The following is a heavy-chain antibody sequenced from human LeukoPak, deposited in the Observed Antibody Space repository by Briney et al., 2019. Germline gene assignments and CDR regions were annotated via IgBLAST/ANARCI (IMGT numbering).Heavy chain of an antibody. V-gene: IGHV4-34*01. CDR3: ARHGIPWLRSYNWFDP. D-gene: IGHD5-12*01. J-gene: IGHJ5*02. Sequence: SETLSLTCAVYGVSFSGYYWSCIRQPPGKGLEWIGEINHSGSTNYNPSRKSRVTISVDTSKNQFSLKLSSVTAADTAVYYCARHGIPWLRSYNWFDPWGQGTLVTVSS. CDR2: INHSGST. CDR1: GVSFSGYY.